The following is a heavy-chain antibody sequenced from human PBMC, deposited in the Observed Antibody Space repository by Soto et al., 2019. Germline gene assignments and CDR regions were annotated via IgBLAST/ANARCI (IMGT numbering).Heavy chain of an antibody. D-gene: IGHD3-10*01. J-gene: IGHJ6*03. CDR2: INHSGST. CDR1: GGSFSGYY. Sequence: TSETLSLTCAVNGGSFSGYYWSWIRQPPGKGLEWIGEINHSGSTNYNPSRKSRVTISVDTSKNQFSLKLSSVTAADTAVYYCARGGNYYGSGSYYKGYYYYMDVWGKGTTVTVSS. CDR3: ARGGNYYGSGSYYKGYYYYMDV. V-gene: IGHV4-34*01.